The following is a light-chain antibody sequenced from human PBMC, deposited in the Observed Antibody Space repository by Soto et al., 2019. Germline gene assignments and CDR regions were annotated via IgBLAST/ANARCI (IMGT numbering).Light chain of an antibody. CDR2: AAS. J-gene: IGKJ1*01. V-gene: IGKV3-20*01. CDR3: QQYGSSRLT. CDR1: QRVSSSY. Sequence: VLTQSQGTLSLSPGERTTLACRASQRVSSSYLAWYQQKPGQAPRLLSYAASSRATGIPDRFSGSGSGTDFTLTISRLEPEDFAVYYCQQYGSSRLTFGQGTKVEIK.